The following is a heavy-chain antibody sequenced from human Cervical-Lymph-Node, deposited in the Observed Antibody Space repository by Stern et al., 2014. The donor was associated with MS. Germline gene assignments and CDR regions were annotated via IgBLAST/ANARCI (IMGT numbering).Heavy chain of an antibody. CDR2: IVPIFGRA. CDR3: AREHHGGNFAS. V-gene: IGHV1-69*01. J-gene: IGHJ5*02. D-gene: IGHD4-23*01. Sequence: VQLVQYGAEVRKPGSSVKVSCKASGATFSTNAISWLRQAPGQGPEWMGAIVPIFGRANYVQKLRGRLTITADESASTAYMELRSLRSEDTAVYYCAREHHGGNFASWGQGTLVTVSS. CDR1: GATFSTNA.